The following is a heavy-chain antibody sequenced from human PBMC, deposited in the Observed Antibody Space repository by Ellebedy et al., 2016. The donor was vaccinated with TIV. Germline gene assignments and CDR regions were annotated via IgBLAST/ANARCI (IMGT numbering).Heavy chain of an antibody. D-gene: IGHD3-10*01. CDR1: GFTFNSYW. Sequence: GGSLRLXXAASGFTFNSYWMNWVRQAPGKGLQWLSSISSSSSYIYYADSVKGRFTISRDNAKNSLYLQMNSLRGEDTAVYYCARVPYGSGTYTVDYWGQGTLVTVSS. J-gene: IGHJ4*02. V-gene: IGHV3-21*01. CDR2: ISSSSSYI. CDR3: ARVPYGSGTYTVDY.